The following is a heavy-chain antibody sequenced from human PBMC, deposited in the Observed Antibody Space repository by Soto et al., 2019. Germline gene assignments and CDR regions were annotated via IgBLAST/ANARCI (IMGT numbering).Heavy chain of an antibody. CDR3: ARDQWDSSGWYRVHYYYGMDV. D-gene: IGHD6-19*01. CDR2: IIPIFGTA. J-gene: IGHJ6*02. CDR1: GGTFSSYA. V-gene: IGHV1-69*13. Sequence: ASVKVSCKASGGTFSSYAISWVRQAPGQGLEWMGGIIPIFGTANYAQKFQGRVTITADESTSTAYMELSSLRSEDTAVYYCARDQWDSSGWYRVHYYYGMDVWGQGTTVTVSS.